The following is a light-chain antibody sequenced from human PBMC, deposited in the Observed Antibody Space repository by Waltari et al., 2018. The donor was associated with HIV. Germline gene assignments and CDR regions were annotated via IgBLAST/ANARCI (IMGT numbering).Light chain of an antibody. V-gene: IGKV1-16*02. CDR2: GAS. Sequence: DIQMTQSPSSLSASVGDRVTVTCRASQGLSNFLPWFQQKPGKAPESLIYGASSLQDGVPSKFSGSGSGTDFTLTISSLQPEDFATYTCQQYNTYPFTFGPGTQVHVK. CDR3: QQYNTYPFT. J-gene: IGKJ3*01. CDR1: QGLSNF.